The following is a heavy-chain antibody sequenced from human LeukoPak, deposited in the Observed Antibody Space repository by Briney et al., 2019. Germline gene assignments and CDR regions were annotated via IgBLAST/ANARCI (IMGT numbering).Heavy chain of an antibody. CDR2: INHSGST. V-gene: IGHV4-34*01. CDR3: ARVGSNGVYYLGDDAFDI. J-gene: IGHJ3*02. CDR1: GFTFSSYA. D-gene: IGHD2-8*01. Sequence: GSLRLSCAASGFTFSSYAMSWVRQAPGKGLEWIGEINHSGSTNYNPTLKSRVTMSVDTSKNQFSLKLSSVTAADTAMYYCARVGSNGVYYLGDDAFDIWGQGTMVIVSS.